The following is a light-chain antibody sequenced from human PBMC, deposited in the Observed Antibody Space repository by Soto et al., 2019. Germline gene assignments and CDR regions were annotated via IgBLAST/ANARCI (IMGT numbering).Light chain of an antibody. CDR3: QQYNNWPTWT. Sequence: EIVMTQSPATLSVSPGERVTLSCRARQSVGSNLAWYQQKPGQAPRLLIYGASTRATGIPARSSGSGSETEFTLTISSLQAEDSAVYFCQQYNNWPTWTFGQGTKVDIK. V-gene: IGKV3-15*01. CDR2: GAS. CDR1: QSVGSN. J-gene: IGKJ1*01.